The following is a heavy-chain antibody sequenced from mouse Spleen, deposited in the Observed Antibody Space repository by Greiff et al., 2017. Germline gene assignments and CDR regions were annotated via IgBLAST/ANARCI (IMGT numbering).Heavy chain of an antibody. V-gene: IGHV5-9-3*01. Sequence: EVHLVESGGGLVKLGGSLKLSCAASGFSFSFYAMSWVRQTPEKRLEWVATIGSGGGNTYYPDSVKGRFTISRDNAKNTLYLQMSSLKSEDTAIYYCTGDVGPYYFDYWGQGTTLTVSS. CDR3: TGDVGPYYFDY. CDR2: IGSGGGNT. CDR1: GFSFSFYA. J-gene: IGHJ2*01.